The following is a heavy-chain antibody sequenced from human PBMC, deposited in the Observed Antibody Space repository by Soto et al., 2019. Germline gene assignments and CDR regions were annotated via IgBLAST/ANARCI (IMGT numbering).Heavy chain of an antibody. V-gene: IGHV3-33*01. CDR1: GFTFSSYG. J-gene: IGHJ6*02. D-gene: IGHD2-15*01. CDR3: ARDKSRYCSGGSCSYGMDV. CDR2: IWYDGSNK. Sequence: GGSLRLSCAASGFTFSSYGMHWVRQAPGKGLEWVAVIWYDGSNKYYADSVKGRFTISRDNSKNTLYLQMNSLRAEDTAVYYCARDKSRYCSGGSCSYGMDVWGQGTTVTVSS.